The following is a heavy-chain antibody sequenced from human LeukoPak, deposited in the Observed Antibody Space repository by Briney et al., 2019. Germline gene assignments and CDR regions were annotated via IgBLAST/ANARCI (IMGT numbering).Heavy chain of an antibody. CDR1: GYTFTSYG. D-gene: IGHD2-2*02. CDR2: ISTYNGNT. J-gene: IGHJ6*02. CDR3: ARDCAPPVSTSCYSDYGMDV. V-gene: IGHV1-18*01. Sequence: ASVKVSCKASGYTFTSYGISWVRQAPGQGLEWMGWISTYNGNTNYAQKLQGRVTMTTDTSTSTAYMELRSLRSDDTAVYYCARDCAPPVSTSCYSDYGMDVWGQGTTVTVSS.